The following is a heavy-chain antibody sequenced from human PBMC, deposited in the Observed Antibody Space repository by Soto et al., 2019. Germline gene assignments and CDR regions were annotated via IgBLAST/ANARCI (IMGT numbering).Heavy chain of an antibody. CDR1: GFTFSDYY. J-gene: IGHJ4*02. D-gene: IGHD3-22*01. Sequence: GGSLRLSCAASGFTFSDYYMSWIRQAPGKGLEWVSYISSSSSSYTNYADSVKGRFTISRDNAKNSLYLQMNSLRAEDTAVYYCARVHRHYDSSGYVDYWGQGTLVTVSS. V-gene: IGHV3-11*06. CDR2: ISSSSSSYT. CDR3: ARVHRHYDSSGYVDY.